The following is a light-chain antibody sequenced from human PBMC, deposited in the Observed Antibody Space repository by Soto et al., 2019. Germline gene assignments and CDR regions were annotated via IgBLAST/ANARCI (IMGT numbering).Light chain of an antibody. CDR1: SSNIGAGYD. Sequence: QAVVTQPPSVSGAPGQRVTISCTGSSSNIGAGYDVHWYQQLPGTAPKLLIYGNSNRPSGVPDRFSGSKSGTSAPLAITGLQAEDEANYYCQSYDSSLSGSKVVFGGGTKVTVL. CDR3: QSYDSSLSGSKVV. J-gene: IGLJ2*01. CDR2: GNS. V-gene: IGLV1-40*01.